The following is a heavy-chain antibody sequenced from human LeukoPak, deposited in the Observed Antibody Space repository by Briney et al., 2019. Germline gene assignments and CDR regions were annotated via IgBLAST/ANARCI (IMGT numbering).Heavy chain of an antibody. CDR2: ISYDGSNK. CDR3: AKDNAYRSSWYAFDI. Sequence: GGSLRLSCAASGFTFSSYGMHWVRQAPGKGLEWVAVISYDGSNKYCGDSVKGRFTISRDNSKNTLYLQMNSLRAEDTAVYYCAKDNAYRSSWYAFDIWGQGTMVTVSS. CDR1: GFTFSSYG. J-gene: IGHJ3*02. D-gene: IGHD6-13*01. V-gene: IGHV3-30*18.